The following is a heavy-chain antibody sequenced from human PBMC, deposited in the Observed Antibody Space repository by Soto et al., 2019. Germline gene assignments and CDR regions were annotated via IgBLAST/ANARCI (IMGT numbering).Heavy chain of an antibody. V-gene: IGHV3-7*03. CDR3: VREGRLIGAVDI. Sequence: EVQLVESGGALVQPGGFLRLSCEASGFTSGSYWMAWVRQAPGKGLEWVANIQQDGRERHYGDSVKGRFPISRDNGKNSLYLEMNSLRAEDTAFYYRVREGRLIGAVDIWGQGTMVTVSS. CDR1: GFTSGSYW. CDR2: IQQDGRER. D-gene: IGHD3-10*01. J-gene: IGHJ3*02.